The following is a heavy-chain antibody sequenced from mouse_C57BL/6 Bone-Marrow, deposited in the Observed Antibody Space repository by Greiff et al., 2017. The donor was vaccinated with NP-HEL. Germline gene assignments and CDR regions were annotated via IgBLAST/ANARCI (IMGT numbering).Heavy chain of an antibody. V-gene: IGHV14-4*01. CDR1: GFNIKDDY. J-gene: IGHJ2*01. CDR2: IDPENGDT. D-gene: IGHD2-3*01. CDR3: TTGGLLRA. Sequence: VQLQQSGAELVRPGASVKLSCTASGFNIKDDYMHWVKQRPEQGLEWIGWIDPENGDTEYASKFQGKATITADTSSNTAYLQLSSLTSEDTAVYYCTTGGLLRAWGQGTTLTVSS.